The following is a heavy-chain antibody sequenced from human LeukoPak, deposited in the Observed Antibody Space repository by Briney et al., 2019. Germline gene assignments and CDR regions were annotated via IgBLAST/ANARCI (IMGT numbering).Heavy chain of an antibody. CDR2: IGGGGDAI. J-gene: IGHJ4*02. V-gene: IGHV3-48*04. D-gene: IGHD3-10*01. Sequence: GGSLRLSCAASGFSLRSYSLNWVRQSPGKGLEWISYIGGGGDAIYYADSVRGHFTISRDNAKNSVYLQMNSLRVEDTAVYYCVRGGQGRGDYFDYWGQGTLVTFSS. CDR3: VRGGQGRGDYFDY. CDR1: GFSLRSYS.